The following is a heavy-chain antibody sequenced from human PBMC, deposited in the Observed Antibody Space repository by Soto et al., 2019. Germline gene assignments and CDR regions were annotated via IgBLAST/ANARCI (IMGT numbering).Heavy chain of an antibody. CDR1: GGSFSGYY. V-gene: IGHV4-34*01. CDR3: AREGYDFWSGPKYFHH. D-gene: IGHD3-3*01. CDR2: INHSGST. J-gene: IGHJ1*01. Sequence: QVQLQQWGAGLMKPSETLSLTCAVYGGSFSGYYWSWIRQPPGKGLEWIGEINHSGSTNYNPSLKSRVTISVDTSKNQFSLKLSSVTAADTAVYYCAREGYDFWSGPKYFHHWGQGTLVTVSS.